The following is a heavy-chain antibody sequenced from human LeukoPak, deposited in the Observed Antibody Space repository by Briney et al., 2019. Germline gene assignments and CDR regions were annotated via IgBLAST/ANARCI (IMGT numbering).Heavy chain of an antibody. J-gene: IGHJ6*02. V-gene: IGHV3-23*01. D-gene: IGHD3-22*01. CDR2: ISGSGGST. CDR3: AKRGHYYDSSSLRYGMDV. Sequence: GSLRLSCAASGFTFSSYAMSWVRQAPGKGLEWVSAISGSGGSTYYADSVKGRFTISRDNSKNTLYLQMNSLRAEDTAVYYCAKRGHYYDSSSLRYGMDVWGQGTTVTVSS. CDR1: GFTFSSYA.